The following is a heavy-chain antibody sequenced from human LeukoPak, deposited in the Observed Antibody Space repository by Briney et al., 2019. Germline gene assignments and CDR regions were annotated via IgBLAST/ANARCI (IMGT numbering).Heavy chain of an antibody. D-gene: IGHD6-19*01. CDR3: VREGPGTGWTYFDY. CDR2: IGTVGDT. CDR1: GFTFSRSD. V-gene: IGHV3-13*04. J-gene: IGHJ4*02. Sequence: GGSLRLSCAASGFTFSRSDMHWVRQTTGKGLEWVSAIGTVGDTYYAGSVKGRFTISRGDAKNSLYLQMNSLTAGDTAVYYCVREGPGTGWTYFDYWGQGTLDTVSS.